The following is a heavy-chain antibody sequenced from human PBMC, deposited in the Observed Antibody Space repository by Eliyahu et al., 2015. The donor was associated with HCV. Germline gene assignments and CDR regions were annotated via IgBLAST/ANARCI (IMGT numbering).Heavy chain of an antibody. CDR1: GFXLRNYA. Sequence: EVQLLESGGDLVQPGGSLXLSCAASGFXLRNYAMSWVRQTPGKGPEWVSTISGSGGSTYYADSVKGRFTASRDISKNTLYLQMNSLRVEDTAIYYCAREPTGEGYFDYWGQGSRVTVSS. CDR3: AREPTGEGYFDY. V-gene: IGHV3-23*01. D-gene: IGHD7-27*01. CDR2: ISGSGGST. J-gene: IGHJ4*02.